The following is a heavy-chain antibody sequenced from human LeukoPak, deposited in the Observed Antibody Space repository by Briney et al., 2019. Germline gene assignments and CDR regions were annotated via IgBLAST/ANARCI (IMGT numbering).Heavy chain of an antibody. CDR1: GFTFSSYS. Sequence: GGSLRLSCAASGFTFSSYSMNWVRQAPGKGLEWVSYISSSSTIYYADSVKGRFTISRDNAKNTLYLQMNSLRVEDTAVYYCTRRTSVVPFDYWGQGTLVTVSS. CDR3: TRRTSVVPFDY. CDR2: ISSSSTI. D-gene: IGHD2-2*01. J-gene: IGHJ4*02. V-gene: IGHV3-48*04.